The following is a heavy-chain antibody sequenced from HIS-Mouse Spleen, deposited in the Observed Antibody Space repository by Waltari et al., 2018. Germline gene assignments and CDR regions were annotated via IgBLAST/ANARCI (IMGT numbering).Heavy chain of an antibody. Sequence: QLQLQESGPGLVKPSETLSLTCTVSGGSISSSSYYWGWIRQPPGKGLEWIGRIYYSGSTYYNPSLKSRVTISVDPSKSQFSLKLGSGTAADTAVYYCAREIPYSSSWYDWYFDLWGRGTLVTVSS. CDR1: GGSISSSSYY. CDR2: IYYSGST. D-gene: IGHD6-13*01. V-gene: IGHV4-39*07. J-gene: IGHJ2*01. CDR3: AREIPYSSSWYDWYFDL.